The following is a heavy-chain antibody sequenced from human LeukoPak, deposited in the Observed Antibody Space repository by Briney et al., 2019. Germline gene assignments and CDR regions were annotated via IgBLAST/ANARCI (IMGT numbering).Heavy chain of an antibody. D-gene: IGHD1-26*01. CDR2: IYYSGST. J-gene: IGHJ4*02. CDR3: ARHENSGSYDFDY. CDR1: GGSISSYY. Sequence: SETLSLTCTVSGGSISSYYWSWIRQPPGKGLEWIGYIYYSGSTNYNPSLKSRVTISVDTSKNQFSLKLSSVTAADTAVYYCARHENSGSYDFDYWGQGTLATVSS. V-gene: IGHV4-59*08.